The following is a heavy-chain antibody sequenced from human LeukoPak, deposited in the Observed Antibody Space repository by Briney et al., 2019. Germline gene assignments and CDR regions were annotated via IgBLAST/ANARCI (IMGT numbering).Heavy chain of an antibody. CDR3: STLPHRDSRGFHDY. CDR2: IKQDGSAI. V-gene: IGHV3-7*01. Sequence: PGGSLRLSCAASGITFSNYWMTWVRQAPGKGLEWVASIKQDGSAINYLDSVKGRFTISRDNAKRSLYLQMSSLRADDTAVYYCSTLPHRDSRGFHDYWGQGTLVTVSS. CDR1: GITFSNYW. J-gene: IGHJ4*02. D-gene: IGHD3-22*01.